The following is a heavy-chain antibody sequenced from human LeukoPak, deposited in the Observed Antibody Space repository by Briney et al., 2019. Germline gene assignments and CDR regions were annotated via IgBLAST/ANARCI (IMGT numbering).Heavy chain of an antibody. CDR1: GYSISSGYY. V-gene: IGHV4-38-2*02. CDR3: ARKLLRWYFDY. J-gene: IGHJ4*02. D-gene: IGHD3-10*02. CDR2: IFHSGST. Sequence: SETLSLTCTVSGYSISSGYYWGWIRQPPGKGLEWIGSIFHSGSTYYNPSLKSRVIISIDTSKNQFSLKLSSVTAADTAVYYCARKLLRWYFDYWGQGTLVTVSS.